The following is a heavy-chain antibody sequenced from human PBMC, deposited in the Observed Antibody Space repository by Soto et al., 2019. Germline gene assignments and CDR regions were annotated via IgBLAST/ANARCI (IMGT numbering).Heavy chain of an antibody. CDR2: INHSGST. CDR1: GGSFSGYY. CDR3: ARDYYDSSGRPTIDY. Sequence: QVQLQQWGAGLLKPSETLSLTCAVYGGSFSGYYWSWIRQPPGMGLEWIGEINHSGSTNYNPSLKSRVTISVDTSKNQFSLKLSSVTAADTAVYYCARDYYDSSGRPTIDYWGQGTLVTVSS. V-gene: IGHV4-34*01. J-gene: IGHJ4*02. D-gene: IGHD3-22*01.